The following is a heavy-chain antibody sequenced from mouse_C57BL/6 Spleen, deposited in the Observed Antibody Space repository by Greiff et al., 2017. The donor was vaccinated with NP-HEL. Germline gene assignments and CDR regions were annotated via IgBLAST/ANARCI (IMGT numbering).Heavy chain of an antibody. Sequence: VQLQQPGAELVMPGASVKLSCKASGYTFTSYWMHWVKQRPGQGLEWIGEIDPSDSYTNYNQKFKGKSTLTVDKSSSTAYMQLSSLTSEDSAVYYCARGPTVEAGAMDYWGQGTSVTVSS. J-gene: IGHJ4*01. CDR2: IDPSDSYT. CDR3: ARGPTVEAGAMDY. CDR1: GYTFTSYW. V-gene: IGHV1-69*01. D-gene: IGHD1-1*01.